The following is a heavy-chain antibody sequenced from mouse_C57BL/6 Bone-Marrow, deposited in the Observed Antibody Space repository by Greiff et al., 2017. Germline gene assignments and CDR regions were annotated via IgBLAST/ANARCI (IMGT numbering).Heavy chain of an antibody. CDR2: IWRGGST. V-gene: IGHV2-5*01. J-gene: IGHJ1*03. Sequence: QVQLKESGPGLVQPSQSLSITCTVSGFSLTSYGVHWVRQSPGKGLEWLGVIWRGGSTDYNAAFMSRLSITKDNSKSQVFFKMNSLQADDTAIYYWAKMGYYGSSYDWYFDVWGTGTTVTVSS. CDR3: AKMGYYGSSYDWYFDV. CDR1: GFSLTSYG. D-gene: IGHD1-1*01.